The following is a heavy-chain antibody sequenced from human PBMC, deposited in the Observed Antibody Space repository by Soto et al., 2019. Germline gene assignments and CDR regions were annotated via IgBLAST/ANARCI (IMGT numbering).Heavy chain of an antibody. V-gene: IGHV1-18*01. CDR2: ISAYNGNT. Sequence: ASVKVSCKASGYTFTSYGISWVRQAPGQGLEWMGWISAYNGNTNYAQKLQGRVTMTTDTSTSTAYMELRSLRSDDTAVYYCARDQDGYSSSWPPYPWGQGTLVTVSS. D-gene: IGHD6-13*01. J-gene: IGHJ5*02. CDR3: ARDQDGYSSSWPPYP. CDR1: GYTFTSYG.